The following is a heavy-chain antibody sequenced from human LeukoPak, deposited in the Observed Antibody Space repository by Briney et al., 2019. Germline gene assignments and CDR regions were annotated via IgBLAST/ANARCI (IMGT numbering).Heavy chain of an antibody. J-gene: IGHJ4*02. CDR2: FYGGGCT. D-gene: IGHD3-16*01. CDR3: AAWGWGSSTDY. V-gene: IGHV3-53*01. CDR1: GFTVSSNY. Sequence: GGSLRLSCAASGFTVSSNYMTWVRQTPGKGLEWVSVFYGGGCTYYEDSVKGRFTISRDNAKKTVYLQMNSLRAEDTAMYYCAAWGWGSSTDYWGQGTLVTVSS.